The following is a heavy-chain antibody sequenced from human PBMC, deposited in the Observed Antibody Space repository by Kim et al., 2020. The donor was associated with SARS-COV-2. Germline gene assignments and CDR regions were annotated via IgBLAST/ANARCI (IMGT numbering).Heavy chain of an antibody. CDR1: GGSFSGYY. CDR3: ARARDYGDYRD. CDR2: INHSGST. J-gene: IGHJ4*02. V-gene: IGHV4-34*01. D-gene: IGHD4-17*01. Sequence: SETLSLTCAVYGGSFSGYYWSWIRQPPGKGLEWIGEINHSGSTNYNPSLKSRVTISVDTSKNQFSLKLSSVTAADTAVYYCARARDYGDYRDWGQGTLVTVSS.